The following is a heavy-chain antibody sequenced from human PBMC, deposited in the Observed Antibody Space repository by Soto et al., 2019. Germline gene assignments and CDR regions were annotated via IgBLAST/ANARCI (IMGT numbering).Heavy chain of an antibody. CDR2: IHYSVTT. V-gene: IGHV4-39*01. CDR3: ARHCDSDCGVRECAFDI. D-gene: IGHD2-21*02. Sequence: PSETLSLTCSVSGDSIGTNRYFWGWIHQSPGKGLEWIGSIHYSVTTYYDPSLKSRVSISVDTSKNQFSLQLSSVTAADTAVYYCARHCDSDCGVRECAFDIWGQGTMVTVSS. J-gene: IGHJ3*02. CDR1: GDSIGTNRYF.